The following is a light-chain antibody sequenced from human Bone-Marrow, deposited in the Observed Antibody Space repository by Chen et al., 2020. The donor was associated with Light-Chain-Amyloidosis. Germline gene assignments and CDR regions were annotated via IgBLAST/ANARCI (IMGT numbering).Light chain of an antibody. CDR1: GNDVGIYKL. CDR3: CSFAGGVVP. V-gene: IGLV2-23*01. CDR2: EAT. J-gene: IGLJ2*01. Sequence: QSALSQPASVSGSPGQSITISCTGAGNDVGIYKLVSWYKHHPGKAPKLIIYEATARPSGVSTRFSGSQSGNTASLTISGLQAEDEADYYCCSFAGGVVPFGGGTKVTVL.